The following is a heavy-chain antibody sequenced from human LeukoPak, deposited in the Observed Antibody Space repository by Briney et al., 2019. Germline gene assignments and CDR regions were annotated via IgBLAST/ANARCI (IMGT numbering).Heavy chain of an antibody. Sequence: PGGSLRLSCRASGFTFSNYAMTWVRQTPGKGLEWVSSDGGNGCGTSLADSVKGRFSISSDNSKNTLYLQMNSLRAEDTATYYCSKDHSGPTWYYYGMDVWGQGTTVTVSS. CDR3: SKDHSGPTWYYYGMDV. J-gene: IGHJ6*02. D-gene: IGHD2-15*01. CDR2: DGGNGCGT. CDR1: GFTFSNYA. V-gene: IGHV3-23*01.